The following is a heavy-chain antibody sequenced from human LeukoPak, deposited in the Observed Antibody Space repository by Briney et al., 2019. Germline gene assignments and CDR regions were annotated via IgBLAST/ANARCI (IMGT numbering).Heavy chain of an antibody. Sequence: ASVKVSCKASGYIFTGYYMHWVRQAPGQGLEWMGWINPNSGGTNYAQKFQGRVTTTRDTSISTAYMELSRLRSDDTAVYYCARDHESVYYFDYWGQGTLVTVSS. CDR1: GYIFTGYY. J-gene: IGHJ4*02. CDR3: ARDHESVYYFDY. CDR2: INPNSGGT. V-gene: IGHV1-2*02.